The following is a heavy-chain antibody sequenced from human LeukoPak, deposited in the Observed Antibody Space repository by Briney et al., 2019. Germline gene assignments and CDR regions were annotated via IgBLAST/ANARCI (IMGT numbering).Heavy chain of an antibody. CDR1: GGSFSGYY. V-gene: IGHV4-34*01. CDR3: ARGRARTMF. Sequence: SETLSLTCAVYGGSFSGYYWSWIRQPPGKGLEWIGEINHSGSTNYNPSLKSRVTISVDTSKNQFSLKLSSVTAADTAVYYCARGRARTMFWGQGTLVTVSS. J-gene: IGHJ4*02. CDR2: INHSGST. D-gene: IGHD3-10*02.